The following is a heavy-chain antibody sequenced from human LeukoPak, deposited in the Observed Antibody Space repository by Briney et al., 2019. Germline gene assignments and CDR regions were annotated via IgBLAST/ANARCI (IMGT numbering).Heavy chain of an antibody. J-gene: IGHJ1*01. Sequence: ASVKVSCKASGYTFTSYAISWVRQAPGQGLEWMGGIIPIFGTANYAQKFQGRVTITADESTSTAYMELSSLRSEDTAVYYCARGKAVTTEVTQHFQHWGQGTLVTVSS. CDR1: GYTFTSYA. CDR3: ARGKAVTTEVTQHFQH. D-gene: IGHD4-23*01. V-gene: IGHV1-69*13. CDR2: IIPIFGTA.